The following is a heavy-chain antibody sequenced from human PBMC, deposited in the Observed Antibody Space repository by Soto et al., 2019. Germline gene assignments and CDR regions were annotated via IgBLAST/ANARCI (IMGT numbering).Heavy chain of an antibody. D-gene: IGHD6-6*01. J-gene: IGHJ4*02. CDR1: GFSLSPSGVG. CDR3: AHTRVRLRTYPFDY. CDR2: IYWDDEK. Sequence: QITLRESGPTLVKPTQTLTLTCTFSGFSLSPSGVGVGWIRQPPGKALEWLALIYWDDEKRYSPSLKSRLTVTEDTSKNQVVLTMTNMDPVYTATYYCAHTRVRLRTYPFDYWGQGALVTVSS. V-gene: IGHV2-5*02.